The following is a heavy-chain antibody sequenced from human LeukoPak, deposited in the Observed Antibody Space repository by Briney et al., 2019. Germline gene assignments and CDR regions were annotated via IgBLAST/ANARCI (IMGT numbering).Heavy chain of an antibody. D-gene: IGHD6-13*01. V-gene: IGHV4-34*01. CDR1: GGSFSGYY. CDR2: INHSGST. J-gene: IGHJ4*02. Sequence: SETLSLTCAVYGGSFSGYYWSWIRQPPGKGLERIGEINHSGSTNYNPSLKSRVTISVDTSKNQFSLKLSSVTAADTAVYYCARMYSSSWYVFDYWGQGTLVTVSS. CDR3: ARMYSSSWYVFDY.